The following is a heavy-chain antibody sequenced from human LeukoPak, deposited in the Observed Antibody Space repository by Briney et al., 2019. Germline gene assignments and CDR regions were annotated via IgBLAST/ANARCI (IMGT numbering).Heavy chain of an antibody. V-gene: IGHV4-39*07. CDR2: IYYSGST. CDR1: GGSISSSSYY. Sequence: SETLSLTCTVSGGSISSSSYYWGWIRQPPGKGLEWIGSIYYSGSTYYNPSLKSRVTISVDTSKNQFSLKLSSVAAADTAVYYCARDRVQLWLRYYYGMDVWGQGTTVTVSS. CDR3: ARDRVQLWLRYYYGMDV. D-gene: IGHD5-18*01. J-gene: IGHJ6*02.